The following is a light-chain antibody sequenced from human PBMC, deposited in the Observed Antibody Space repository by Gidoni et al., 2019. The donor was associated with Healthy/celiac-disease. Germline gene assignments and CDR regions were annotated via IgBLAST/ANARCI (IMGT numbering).Light chain of an antibody. CDR3: MQGG. Sequence: DIVMTQSPLSLPVTPGEPASIPCRSSQSLLHSNVYNYLDWYLQKPGQSPQLLIYLGANRASGVPDRFSGSGSGTDFTLKISRVEAEDVGVYYCMQGGFGQGTKVEIK. CDR2: LGA. V-gene: IGKV2-28*01. CDR1: QSLLHSNVYNY. J-gene: IGKJ1*01.